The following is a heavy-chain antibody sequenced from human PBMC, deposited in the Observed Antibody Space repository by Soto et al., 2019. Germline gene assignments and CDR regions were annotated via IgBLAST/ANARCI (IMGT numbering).Heavy chain of an antibody. D-gene: IGHD3-16*01. V-gene: IGHV1-3*01. CDR1: GYTFANYA. CDR2: ISAANGNT. Sequence: QVQLVQSGAEVKKPGASVRVSCKASGYTFANYAVHWVRQAPGQRLEWMGWISAANGNTKYSQKFQGRVTFTRDTSASTDYMDLSSLGSEDTAVYYCARAFYYESSVYPKSYFYGMYVWGQGTTVTVSS. CDR3: ARAFYYESSVYPKSYFYGMYV. J-gene: IGHJ6*02.